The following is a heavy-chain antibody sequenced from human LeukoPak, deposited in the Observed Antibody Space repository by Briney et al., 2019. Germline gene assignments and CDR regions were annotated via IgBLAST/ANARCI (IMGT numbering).Heavy chain of an antibody. D-gene: IGHD4-23*01. CDR3: ARAFTTTAYGGPVGT. J-gene: IGHJ5*02. CDR2: MNPNSGNT. V-gene: IGHV1-8*01. Sequence: ASVKVSCKASGYTFTNYDNNWVRQATGQGLEWMGWMNPNSGNTGYAQKFQGRVTMTRNTSISTAYMELSSLRSEDTAVYYCARAFTTTAYGGPVGTWGQGTLVTVSS. CDR1: GYTFTNYD.